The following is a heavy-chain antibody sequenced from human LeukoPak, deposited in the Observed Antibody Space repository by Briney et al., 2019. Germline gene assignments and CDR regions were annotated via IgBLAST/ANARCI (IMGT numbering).Heavy chain of an antibody. J-gene: IGHJ6*03. D-gene: IGHD3-3*01. CDR3: VRELLWSGYSPLYYMDV. CDR1: GGSIRRGSYS. V-gene: IGHV4-30-4*07. Sequence: PSETLSLTCAVSGGSIRRGSYSWSWIRQPPGKGLEWIGYIYYSGSTYYNPSLKSRVNISVDTSKNQFSLNLNSVTAADTAVYYCVRELLWSGYSPLYYMDVWGKGTAVTVSS. CDR2: IYYSGST.